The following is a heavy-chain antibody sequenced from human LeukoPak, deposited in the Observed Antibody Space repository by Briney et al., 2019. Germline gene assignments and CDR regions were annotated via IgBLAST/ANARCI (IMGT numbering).Heavy chain of an antibody. J-gene: IGHJ3*02. D-gene: IGHD5-18*01. Sequence: GGSLRLSCAASGFTFSSYSMNWVRQVPGKGLEWVSSISSSSSYIYYADSVKGRFTISRDNAKNSLYLQMNSLRAEDTAVYYCARGLQLDAFDIWGQGTMVTVSS. CDR2: ISSSSSYI. CDR1: GFTFSSYS. CDR3: ARGLQLDAFDI. V-gene: IGHV3-21*01.